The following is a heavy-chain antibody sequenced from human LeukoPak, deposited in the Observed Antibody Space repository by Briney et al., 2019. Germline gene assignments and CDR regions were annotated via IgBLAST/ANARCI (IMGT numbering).Heavy chain of an antibody. CDR2: IIPIFGTA. J-gene: IGHJ1*01. V-gene: IGHV1-69*13. D-gene: IGHD6-19*01. CDR1: GGTFISYA. Sequence: SVKVSCKASGGTFISYAISWVGQAPGQGLEWMGGIIPIFGTANYAQKFQGRVTITADESASTAYMDLSSLRSEDTAVYYCARAEDSSGWYVGYFQHWGQGTLVTVSS. CDR3: ARAEDSSGWYVGYFQH.